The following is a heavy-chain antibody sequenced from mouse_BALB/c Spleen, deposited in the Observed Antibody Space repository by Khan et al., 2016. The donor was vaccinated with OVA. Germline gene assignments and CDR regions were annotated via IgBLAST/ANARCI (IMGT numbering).Heavy chain of an antibody. CDR2: ITYSGRT. V-gene: IGHV3-2*02. CDR1: GYSITSDYA. CDR3: VRGRAY. D-gene: IGHD3-3*01. J-gene: IGHJ3*01. Sequence: VQLQESGPGLVKPSQSLSLTCTVTGYSITSDYAWNWIPQFPGNKLEWMGYITYSGRTSYTPSLKSRISITRDTSKNQFFLQLNTVTTEAADTYYCVRGRAYWGQGTLVTVSA.